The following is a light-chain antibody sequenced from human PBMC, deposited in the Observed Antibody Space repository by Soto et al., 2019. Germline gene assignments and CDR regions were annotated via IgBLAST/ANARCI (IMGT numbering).Light chain of an antibody. V-gene: IGKV1-33*01. Sequence: DIQMTPSPSSLSASVGDRVTIPFQASQDVSNYLNWYQQKLGKAPKLLIYDASNLETGVPSRFSGSGSGTYFSFTISSLQPEDFATYYCQQYSNLITFGQGTRLEIK. J-gene: IGKJ5*01. CDR1: QDVSNY. CDR3: QQYSNLIT. CDR2: DAS.